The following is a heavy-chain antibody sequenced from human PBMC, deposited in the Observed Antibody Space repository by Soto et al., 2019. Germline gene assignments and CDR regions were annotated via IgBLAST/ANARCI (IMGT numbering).Heavy chain of an antibody. CDR2: ISAYNGNT. CDR1: GYTFTSYG. D-gene: IGHD2-8*02. CDR3: ARDSGLRSGHYFDY. Sequence: QVQLVQSGAEVKKPGASVKVSCKASGYTFTSYGISWVRQAPGQGLEWMGWISAYNGNTNYAQKLQGRVTITTYTSTSKAYMERRSLRSDDTAVYYCARDSGLRSGHYFDYWGQGTLVTVSS. J-gene: IGHJ4*02. V-gene: IGHV1-18*01.